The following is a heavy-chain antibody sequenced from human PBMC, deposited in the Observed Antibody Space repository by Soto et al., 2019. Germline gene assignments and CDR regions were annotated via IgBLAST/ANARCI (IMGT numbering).Heavy chain of an antibody. Sequence: EVQLVESGGGLVQPGGSLRLSCAASGFTLRGYWMHWVRQAPGKGLVWVSRINSDGSSTSHADSVKGRFTISRDNAKNTLYLQMNSLRAEDTAVYYCAKDGRLGQFDYWGQGTLVTASS. D-gene: IGHD1-1*01. CDR1: GFTLRGYW. J-gene: IGHJ4*02. CDR2: INSDGSST. V-gene: IGHV3-74*01. CDR3: AKDGRLGQFDY.